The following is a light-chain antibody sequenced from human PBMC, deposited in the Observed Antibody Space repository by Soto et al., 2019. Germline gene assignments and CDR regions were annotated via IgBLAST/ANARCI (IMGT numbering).Light chain of an antibody. Sequence: EIVMTQSPATLSVSPGESVTLSCRASLTMNNNIAWYQHKPGQAPRLLIFGASSRATGVPGWFSGSGFGTEFTLSISSLQSEDFAVYYCQQYNERPPWTFGQGTTVEMK. CDR2: GAS. V-gene: IGKV3-15*01. CDR3: QQYNERPPWT. CDR1: LTMNNN. J-gene: IGKJ1*01.